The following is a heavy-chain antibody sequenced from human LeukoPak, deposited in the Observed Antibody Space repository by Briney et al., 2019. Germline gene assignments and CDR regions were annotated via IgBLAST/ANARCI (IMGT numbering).Heavy chain of an antibody. D-gene: IGHD5-24*01. CDR1: GFTFSSYA. V-gene: IGHV3-30*04. Sequence: PGGSLRLSCAASGFTFSSYAMHWVRQAPGKGLEWVAVISYDGSNKYYADSVKGRFTISRDNSKNTLYLQMNSLRAEDTAVYYCARDWEDGYNAPDYWGQGTLVTVSS. J-gene: IGHJ4*02. CDR3: ARDWEDGYNAPDY. CDR2: ISYDGSNK.